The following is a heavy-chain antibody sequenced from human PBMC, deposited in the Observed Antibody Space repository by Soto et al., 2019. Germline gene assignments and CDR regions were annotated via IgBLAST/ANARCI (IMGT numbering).Heavy chain of an antibody. CDR3: ARETLTLFGGVRDNVDDGMDV. V-gene: IGHV3-48*03. CDR1: GFTFSSYE. CDR2: IGTSETIR. J-gene: IGHJ6*02. Sequence: EVQLEESGGGLVQPGGSLRLSCAASGFTFSSYEMNWVRQVPGKGLQWVSYIGTSETIRYYADSVKGRFTIYRDNAKNSLYLQMNSLRAEDTAIYYCARETLTLFGGVRDNVDDGMDVWGPGTTVTVSS. D-gene: IGHD3-3*01.